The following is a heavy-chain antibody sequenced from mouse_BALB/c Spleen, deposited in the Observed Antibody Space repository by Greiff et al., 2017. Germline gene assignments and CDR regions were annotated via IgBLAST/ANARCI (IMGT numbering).Heavy chain of an antibody. V-gene: IGHV6-6*02. CDR1: GFTFSNYW. CDR2: IRLKSNNYAT. Sequence: EVMLVESGGGLVQPGGSMKLSCVASGFTFSNYWMNWVRQSPEKGLEWVAEIRLKSNNYATHYAESVNGRFTISRDDSKSSVYLQMNNLRAEDTGIYYCTRGNSGFAYWGQGTLVTVSA. CDR3: TRGNSGFAY. J-gene: IGHJ3*01. D-gene: IGHD2-1*01.